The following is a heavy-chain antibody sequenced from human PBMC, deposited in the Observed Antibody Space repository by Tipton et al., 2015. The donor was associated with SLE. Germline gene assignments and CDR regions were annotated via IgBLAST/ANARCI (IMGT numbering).Heavy chain of an antibody. J-gene: IGHJ4*02. D-gene: IGHD6-19*01. CDR1: GFILSTYS. V-gene: IGHV3-21*03. Sequence: GSLRLSCAASGFILSTYSMSWVRQAPGKGLEWVSSISSDSEYIYYADSVKGRFSISRDNAKNSLYLQMDSLSGEDTAVYDCARDQLIPGIAVYYFDYWGQGALVTVSS. CDR2: ISSDSEYI. CDR3: ARDQLIPGIAVYYFDY.